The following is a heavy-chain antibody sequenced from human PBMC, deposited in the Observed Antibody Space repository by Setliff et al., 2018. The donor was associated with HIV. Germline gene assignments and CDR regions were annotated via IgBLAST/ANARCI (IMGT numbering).Heavy chain of an antibody. D-gene: IGHD3-16*01. CDR1: GGSISGYY. Sequence: SETLSLTCTVSGGSISGYYWSWIRQPPGKGLEWIGQIHTSGSTNYNPSLKSRLTISIDTSKNQFSLKLNSVTATDTAVYYCARRTFGSGRIDPWGQGTLVTAPQ. CDR3: ARRTFGSGRIDP. J-gene: IGHJ5*02. V-gene: IGHV4-4*09. CDR2: IHTSGST.